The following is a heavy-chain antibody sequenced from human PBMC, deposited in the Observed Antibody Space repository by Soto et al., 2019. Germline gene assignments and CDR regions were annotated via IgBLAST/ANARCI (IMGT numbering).Heavy chain of an antibody. CDR3: AKGPHYDSSGYYGY. J-gene: IGHJ4*02. Sequence: GGSLRLSCAASGFTFSSYGMHWVRQAPGKGLEWVAVISYDGSNKYYADSVKGRFTISRDNSKNTLYLQMNSLRAEDTAVYYCAKGPHYDSSGYYGYWGQGTLVTVSS. D-gene: IGHD3-22*01. CDR2: ISYDGSNK. V-gene: IGHV3-30*18. CDR1: GFTFSSYG.